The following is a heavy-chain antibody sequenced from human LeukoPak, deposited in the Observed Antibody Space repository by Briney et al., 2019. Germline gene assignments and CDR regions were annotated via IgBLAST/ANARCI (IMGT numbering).Heavy chain of an antibody. D-gene: IGHD6-19*01. CDR1: GGSFSGYY. CDR3: ARGTRWLVLNYFDY. CDR2: INHSGST. V-gene: IGHV4-34*01. Sequence: SETLSLTCAVYGGSFSGYYWSWIRQPPGKGLEWIGEINHSGSTNYNPSLKSRVTISVDTSKNQFSLKLSSVTAADTAVYYCARGTRWLVLNYFDYWGQGTLVTVPS. J-gene: IGHJ4*02.